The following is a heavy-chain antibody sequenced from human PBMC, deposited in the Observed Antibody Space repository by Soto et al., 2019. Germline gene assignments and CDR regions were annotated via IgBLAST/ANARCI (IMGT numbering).Heavy chain of an antibody. D-gene: IGHD3-10*01. V-gene: IGHV3-15*01. CDR3: TTDRGHMYDFDY. CDR2: IKSKTDGGTA. CDR1: GFTFDNAW. J-gene: IGHJ4*02. Sequence: EVQLVESGGGLVKPGGSLRLSCAASGFTFDNAWMSWVRQAPGKGPEWVGRIKSKTDGGTADYAAPVKGRFTISRDDSKNTLFLQMNSLKTEDTAVYYCTTDRGHMYDFDYWGQGTLVPVSS.